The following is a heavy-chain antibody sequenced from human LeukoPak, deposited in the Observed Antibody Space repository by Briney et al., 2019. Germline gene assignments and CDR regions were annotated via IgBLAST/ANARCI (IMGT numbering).Heavy chain of an antibody. CDR2: ISGSGGST. CDR3: AKDHYDFWSGYPYYFDY. V-gene: IGHV3-23*01. CDR1: GFTFSSYA. Sequence: GGSLRLSCAASGFTFSSYAMSWVRQAPGKGLEWVSAISGSGGSTYYADSVKGRFTISRDNSKNTLYLQMNSLRAEDTAVYYCAKDHYDFWSGYPYYFDYWGQGTLVTVSS. D-gene: IGHD3-3*01. J-gene: IGHJ4*02.